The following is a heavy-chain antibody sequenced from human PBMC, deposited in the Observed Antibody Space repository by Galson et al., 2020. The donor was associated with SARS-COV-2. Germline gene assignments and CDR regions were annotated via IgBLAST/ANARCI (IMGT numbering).Heavy chain of an antibody. CDR1: GFTFSSYG. CDR2: ISYDGSNK. V-gene: IGHV3-30*03. D-gene: IGHD3-9*01. Sequence: GESLKISCAASGFTFSSYGMHWVRQAPGKGLEWVAVISYDGSNKYYADSVKGRFTISRDNSKNTLYLQMNSLRAEDTAVYYCAAYFDLLSPFDYWGQGTLVTVSS. CDR3: AAYFDLLSPFDY. J-gene: IGHJ4*02.